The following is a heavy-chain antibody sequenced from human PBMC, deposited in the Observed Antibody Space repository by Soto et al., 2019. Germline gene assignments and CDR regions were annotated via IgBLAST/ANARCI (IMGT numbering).Heavy chain of an antibody. J-gene: IGHJ6*02. V-gene: IGHV1-69*13. Sequence: SVKVSCKASGGTFSSYTISWVRQAPGQGLEWMGGIIPIFGTANYAQKFQGRVTITADESTSTAYMELSSLRSEDTAVYYCASPTVTEYYYYGMDVWGQGTTVTV. CDR1: GGTFSSYT. D-gene: IGHD4-17*01. CDR3: ASPTVTEYYYYGMDV. CDR2: IIPIFGTA.